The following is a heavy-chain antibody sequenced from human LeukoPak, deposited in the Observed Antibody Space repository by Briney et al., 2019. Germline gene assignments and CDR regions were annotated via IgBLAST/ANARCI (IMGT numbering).Heavy chain of an antibody. V-gene: IGHV1-2*02. CDR3: ARVRDYSSSSLDY. Sequence: ASVKVSCKAYGYTFTDYYIVWVRQAPGQGLEWMGWTNPNSGGTKYAQKFQGRVTMTRDPSINTGYMELSSLRADDTAVYYCARVRDYSSSSLDYWGRGTLVTVSS. CDR2: TNPNSGGT. CDR1: GYTFTDYY. D-gene: IGHD6-6*01. J-gene: IGHJ4*02.